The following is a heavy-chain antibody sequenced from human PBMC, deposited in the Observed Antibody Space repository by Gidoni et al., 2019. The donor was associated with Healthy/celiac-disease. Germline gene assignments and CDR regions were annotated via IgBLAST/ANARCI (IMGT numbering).Heavy chain of an antibody. J-gene: IGHJ6*02. CDR1: GGSISSSSYY. V-gene: IGHV4-39*01. CDR2: IYYSGGT. Sequence: QLQLQESGPGLVKPSETLSLTCTVSGGSISSSSYYWGWIRQPPGKGLEWIGSIYYSGGTYYNPSLNSRVTISVDTSKNQFSLKLSSVTAADTAVYYCASRKTVITIFGVVISDGMDVWGQGTTVTVSS. CDR3: ASRKTVITIFGVVISDGMDV. D-gene: IGHD3-3*01.